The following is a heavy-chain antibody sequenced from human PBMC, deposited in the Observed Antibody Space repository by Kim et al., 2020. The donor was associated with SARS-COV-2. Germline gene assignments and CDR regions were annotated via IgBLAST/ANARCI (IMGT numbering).Heavy chain of an antibody. CDR1: GFTFSSYG. J-gene: IGHJ3*02. D-gene: IGHD3-10*01. Sequence: GGSLRLSCAASGFTFSSYGMHWVRQAPGKGLEWVAVISYDGSNKYYADSVKGRFTISRDNSKNTLYLQMNSLRAEDTAVYYCAKDLGRYYGSGSYIDAFEIWGQGRMGTVSS. CDR2: ISYDGSNK. CDR3: AKDLGRYYGSGSYIDAFEI. V-gene: IGHV3-30*18.